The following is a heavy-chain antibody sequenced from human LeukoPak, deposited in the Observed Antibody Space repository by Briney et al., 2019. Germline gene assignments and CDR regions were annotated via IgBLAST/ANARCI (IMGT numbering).Heavy chain of an antibody. CDR1: GFTFSNDW. V-gene: IGHV3-7*01. D-gene: IGHD3-10*01. Sequence: TGGSLRLSCAASGFTFSNDWMIWVRQAPGKGLEWVANIKPDEGEKYYVDSVKGRFTVSRDNAKNSLYLQMNSLRAEDTAVYYCVRYYTRQSWYFDLWGRGTLVTVSS. J-gene: IGHJ2*01. CDR2: IKPDEGEK. CDR3: VRYYTRQSWYFDL.